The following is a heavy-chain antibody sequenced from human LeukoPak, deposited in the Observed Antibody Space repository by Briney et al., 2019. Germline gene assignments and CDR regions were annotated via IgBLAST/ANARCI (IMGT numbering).Heavy chain of an antibody. J-gene: IGHJ6*03. V-gene: IGHV4-34*01. CDR1: GGSFSGYY. D-gene: IGHD3-10*01. CDR3: ARKRAIYNGSGSYRMTYYYYMDV. CDR2: INHSGST. Sequence: PSETLSLTCAVYGGSFSGYYWSWIRQPPGKGLEWIGEINHSGSTNYNPSLKSRVTISVDTSKNQFSLKLSSVTAADTAVYYCARKRAIYNGSGSYRMTYYYYMDVWGKGTTVTVSS.